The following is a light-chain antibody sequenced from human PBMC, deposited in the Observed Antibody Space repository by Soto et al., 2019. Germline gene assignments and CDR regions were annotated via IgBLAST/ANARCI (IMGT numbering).Light chain of an antibody. CDR2: GVS. V-gene: IGKV3-20*01. Sequence: EIVLTQSPGTLSLSPGERATLSCRASQSVSSSYLAWYQQKPGQAPRLLMYGVSSRATGIPDRFSGSGSGTDFTLTISRLEPEDFAVYYCQQYSSSRTFGQGTKVDIK. J-gene: IGKJ1*01. CDR1: QSVSSSY. CDR3: QQYSSSRT.